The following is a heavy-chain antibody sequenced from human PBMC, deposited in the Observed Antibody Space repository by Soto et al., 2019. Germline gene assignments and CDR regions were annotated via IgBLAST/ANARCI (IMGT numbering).Heavy chain of an antibody. CDR2: IYYSGST. CDR3: ARDSSFGEPFDY. J-gene: IGHJ4*02. Sequence: QVQLQESGPGLVKPSQTLSLTCTVSGGSISSGDYYWSWIRQHPGKGLEWIGYIYYSGSTYYNPSLKIRVTISLDTSKNQFSLKLTSVTAADTAVYYCARDSSFGEPFDYWGQGTLVTVSS. D-gene: IGHD3-10*01. V-gene: IGHV4-31*03. CDR1: GGSISSGDYY.